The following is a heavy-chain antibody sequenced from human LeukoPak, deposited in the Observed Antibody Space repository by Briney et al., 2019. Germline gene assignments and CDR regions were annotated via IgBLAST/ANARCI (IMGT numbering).Heavy chain of an antibody. CDR3: ARGGGTMARGSFDY. V-gene: IGHV4-4*07. J-gene: IGHJ4*02. Sequence: KASETQSLTCTGSGGSISSYYWSWIRQPAGKGLEWIGRIYTSGSTNYNPSLKSRVTMSVDTSKNQFSLKLSSVTAADTAVYYCARGGGTMARGSFDYWGQGTLVTVSS. CDR2: IYTSGST. CDR1: GGSISSYY. D-gene: IGHD3-10*01.